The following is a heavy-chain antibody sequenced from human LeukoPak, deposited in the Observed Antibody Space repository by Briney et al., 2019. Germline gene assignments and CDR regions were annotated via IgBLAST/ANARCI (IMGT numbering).Heavy chain of an antibody. J-gene: IGHJ4*02. Sequence: PGGSLRLSCAASGFTISSHWMHWARQAPGKGLEWVATIRHDGNEKFYVDSVKGRFTISRDNAENSLFLQMNSLSAEDTAVYHCATGRSCTTCYLPDYWGQGTLVTVSS. V-gene: IGHV3-7*01. CDR1: GFTISSHW. CDR2: IRHDGNEK. CDR3: ATGRSCTTCYLPDY. D-gene: IGHD2-2*01.